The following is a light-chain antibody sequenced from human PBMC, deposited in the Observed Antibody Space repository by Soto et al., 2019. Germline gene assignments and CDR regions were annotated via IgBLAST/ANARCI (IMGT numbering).Light chain of an antibody. CDR1: QTISSN. CDR2: GAS. CDR3: QQYNKWPIT. Sequence: DIVMTQSPATLSVSPGERATLSCRSSQTISSNLAWYQQKPGQTPRLLIYGASTRAAGIPARFSGSGSGTDFTLTITSLQSEDFAVYYCQQYNKWPITFGQGTRLEIK. V-gene: IGKV3-15*01. J-gene: IGKJ5*01.